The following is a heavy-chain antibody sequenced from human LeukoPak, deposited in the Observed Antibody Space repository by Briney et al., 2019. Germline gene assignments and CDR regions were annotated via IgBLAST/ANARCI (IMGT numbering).Heavy chain of an antibody. D-gene: IGHD4-17*01. Sequence: PSETLSLTCTVSGGSISSYYWSWIRQPPGKGLEWIGYIYYSGSTNYNPSLKSRVTISVGTSKNQFSLKLSSVTAADTAVYYCARDGNYGDYFDYWGQGTLVTVSS. V-gene: IGHV4-59*01. CDR1: GGSISSYY. CDR2: IYYSGST. J-gene: IGHJ4*02. CDR3: ARDGNYGDYFDY.